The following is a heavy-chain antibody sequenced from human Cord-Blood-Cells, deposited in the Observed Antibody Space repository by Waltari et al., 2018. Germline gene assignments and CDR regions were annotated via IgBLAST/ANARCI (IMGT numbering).Heavy chain of an antibody. V-gene: IGHV4-34*01. J-gene: IGHJ4*02. Sequence: QVQLQQWGAGLLQPSETPSIPWAVYGGSFSGNYWGWTRQPPGKGLEWIGEINHSGSTNYNPSLKSRVTISVDTSKNQFSLKLSSVTAADTAVYYCARRHYTVVTPFDYWGQGTLVTVSS. CDR3: ARRHYTVVTPFDY. D-gene: IGHD2-21*02. CDR1: GGSFSGNY. CDR2: INHSGST.